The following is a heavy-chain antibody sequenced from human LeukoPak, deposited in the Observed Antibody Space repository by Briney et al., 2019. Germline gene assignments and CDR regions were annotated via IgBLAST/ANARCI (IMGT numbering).Heavy chain of an antibody. D-gene: IGHD3-3*01. J-gene: IGHJ4*02. CDR1: GFSFDDYG. V-gene: IGHV3-20*04. CDR3: ARGLEIRIFGVVIIWGSFDY. Sequence: GGSLRLSCAASGFSFDDYGMSWVRQAPGKGLEWVSGINWNGGSTGYGDSVKGRFTISRDNARNSLYLQMNSLRAEDTALYYCARGLEIRIFGVVIIWGSFDYWGQGTLVTVSS. CDR2: INWNGGST.